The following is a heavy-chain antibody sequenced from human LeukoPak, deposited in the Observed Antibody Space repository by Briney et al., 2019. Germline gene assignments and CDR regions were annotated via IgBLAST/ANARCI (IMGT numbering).Heavy chain of an antibody. D-gene: IGHD1-26*01. CDR1: GFSFSSYG. V-gene: IGHV3-30*18. Sequence: GRSLRLSCAASGFSFSSYGMHWVHQAPGKGLEWLTVISYDGNTIYYADSVKGRFTISRDNSKNTLYLQMNSLRIEDTAVYYCAKDLSVVGAHDSFDVWGQGTMVTVSS. CDR2: ISYDGNTI. CDR3: AKDLSVVGAHDSFDV. J-gene: IGHJ3*01.